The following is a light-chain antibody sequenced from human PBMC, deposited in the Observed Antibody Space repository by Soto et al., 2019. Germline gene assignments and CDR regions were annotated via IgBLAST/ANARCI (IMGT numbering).Light chain of an antibody. CDR2: WAS. Sequence: DIVMTQSPDSLAVSLGERATINCKSSQSVLYSSNNKNYLAWYQQKPGQPPKLLIYWASTRESGVPDRSSGSGSGTDFTLTISSLQAEDVAAYYCQQYYSSPLTFGGGTKVDIK. CDR1: QSVLYSSNNKNY. CDR3: QQYYSSPLT. J-gene: IGKJ4*01. V-gene: IGKV4-1*01.